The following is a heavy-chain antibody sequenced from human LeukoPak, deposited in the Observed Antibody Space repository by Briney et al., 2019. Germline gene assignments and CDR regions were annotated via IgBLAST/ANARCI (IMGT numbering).Heavy chain of an antibody. CDR1: AFTFRTYW. V-gene: IGHV3-23*01. J-gene: IGHJ4*02. CDR3: AKKRESSPTSFDN. D-gene: IGHD2/OR15-2a*01. CDR2: ISGSGRES. Sequence: GGCLRLSCAASAFTFRTYWMSWVRQAPGKGLEWVSAISGSGRESNYADSVKGRFTISRDNSKNTLYLQMSSLRAEDTALYYCAKKRESSPTSFDNWGQGTLVTVSS.